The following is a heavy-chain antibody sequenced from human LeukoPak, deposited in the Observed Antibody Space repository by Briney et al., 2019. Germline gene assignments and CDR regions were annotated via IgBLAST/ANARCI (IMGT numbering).Heavy chain of an antibody. CDR3: ARVSAVLRFLEWGIDAFDI. Sequence: PSQTLSLTCTVSGGSISSGGYYWSWIRQHPGKGLEWIGYIYYSGSTYYNPSLKSRVTISVDTSKNQFSLKLSSVTAADTAVYYCARVSAVLRFLEWGIDAFDIWGQGTMVTVSS. CDR1: GGSISSGGYY. D-gene: IGHD3-3*01. CDR2: IYYSGST. J-gene: IGHJ3*02. V-gene: IGHV4-31*03.